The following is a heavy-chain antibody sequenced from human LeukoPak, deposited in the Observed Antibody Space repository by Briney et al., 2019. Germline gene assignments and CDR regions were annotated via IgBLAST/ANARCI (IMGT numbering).Heavy chain of an antibody. V-gene: IGHV4-39*07. CDR3: AKDLGGYPFFMDV. D-gene: IGHD2-15*01. CDR1: GGSIRSGRHH. J-gene: IGHJ6*03. Sequence: SETLSLTCSVSGGSIRSGRHHWAWVRQPPGKGLEFIGSLDESGRPYYNAPLKSRVTISEDSSGKQFSLNLSSVTAADTAVYFCAKDLGGYPFFMDVWGRGTTVIVSS. CDR2: LDESGRP.